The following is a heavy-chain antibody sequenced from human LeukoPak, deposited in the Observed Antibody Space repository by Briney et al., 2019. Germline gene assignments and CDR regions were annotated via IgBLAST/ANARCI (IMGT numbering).Heavy chain of an antibody. CDR1: GFTFSSYS. J-gene: IGHJ4*02. V-gene: IGHV3-48*01. CDR2: ITSSNSTI. D-gene: IGHD2-15*01. CDR3: AREGADIVVVVAAIPGILDY. Sequence: PGGSLRLSCAASGFTFSSYSMNWVRQAPGEGREGVSYITSSNSTIYYADSVKGRFTISRDNAKNSLYLQMTSMRAEDTAVYCCAREGADIVVVVAAIPGILDYWGQGTLVTVSS.